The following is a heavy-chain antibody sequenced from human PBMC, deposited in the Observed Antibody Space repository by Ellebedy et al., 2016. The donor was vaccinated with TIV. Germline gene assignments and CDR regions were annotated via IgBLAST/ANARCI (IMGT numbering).Heavy chain of an antibody. Sequence: ASVKVSCKASGGTFSSYAISWVRQAPGQGLEWMGWINPNSGGTNYAQKFQGRVTMTRDTSISTAYMELSRLRSDDTAVYYCARTPTWFGEFDFDYWGQGTLVTVSS. CDR2: INPNSGGT. J-gene: IGHJ4*02. D-gene: IGHD3-10*01. CDR1: GGTFSSYA. V-gene: IGHV1-2*02. CDR3: ARTPTWFGEFDFDY.